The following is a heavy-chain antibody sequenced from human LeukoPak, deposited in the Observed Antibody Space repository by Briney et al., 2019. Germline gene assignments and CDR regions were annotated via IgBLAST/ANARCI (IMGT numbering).Heavy chain of an antibody. CDR1: VGSISSYY. CDR2: IYYSGST. D-gene: IGHD3-22*01. J-gene: IGHJ5*02. Sequence: SETLSLTCTVSVGSISSYYWSWIRRPPGKGLEGIGYIYYSGSTNYNPSLKSRVTISVDMSKNHFTLKLSSVTAADTAVYYCARRPGSSGYDPWFDPWGQGTLVTVSS. V-gene: IGHV4-59*01. CDR3: ARRPGSSGYDPWFDP.